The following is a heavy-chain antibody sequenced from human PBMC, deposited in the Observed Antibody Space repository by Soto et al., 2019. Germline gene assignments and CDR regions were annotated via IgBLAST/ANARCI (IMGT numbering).Heavy chain of an antibody. CDR3: VRNGDHSIYYFDY. V-gene: IGHV4-59*01. J-gene: IGHJ4*02. CDR1: GGSLSSDC. CDR2: FYYSGTT. Sequence: SETLCLTCPVAGGSLSSDCLSWFRQPPGKRLEWVGSFYYSGTTNYNPSLKSRVTISVDTSKQQFSLKLNSVTAADTAVYYCVRNGDHSIYYFDYWGQGTLVTVSS. D-gene: IGHD2-21*02.